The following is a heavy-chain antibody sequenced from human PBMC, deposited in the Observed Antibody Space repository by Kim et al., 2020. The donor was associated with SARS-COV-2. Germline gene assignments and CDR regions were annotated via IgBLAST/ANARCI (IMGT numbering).Heavy chain of an antibody. CDR1: GFTFSSYS. CDR2: ISSSSSTI. D-gene: IGHD1-26*01. Sequence: GGSLRLSCAASGFTFSSYSMNWVRQAPGKGLEWVSYISSSSSTIYYADSVKGRFTISRDNAKNSLYLQMNSLRAEDTAVYYCARESGRPGNLVAFDIWGQGKMTTV. V-gene: IGHV3-48*04. J-gene: IGHJ3*02. CDR3: ARESGRPGNLVAFDI.